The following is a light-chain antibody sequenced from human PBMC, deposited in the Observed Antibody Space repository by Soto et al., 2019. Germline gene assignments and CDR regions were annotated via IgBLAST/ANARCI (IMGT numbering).Light chain of an antibody. CDR1: SSDIGGYRF. CDR3: SSFTSNRTLI. Sequence: QSALTQPASVSGSPGQSITISCTGTSSDIGGYRFVSWYQQYSGKTPTLLIYEVNNRPSGLSNRFSGSKSGNTASLTISGLQPEDEADYYCSSFTSNRTLIFGGGTKLTVL. J-gene: IGLJ2*01. V-gene: IGLV2-14*01. CDR2: EVN.